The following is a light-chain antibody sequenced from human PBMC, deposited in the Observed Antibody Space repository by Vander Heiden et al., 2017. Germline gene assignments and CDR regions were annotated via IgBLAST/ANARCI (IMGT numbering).Light chain of an antibody. CDR1: SSNSGERSD. CDR2: GNT. V-gene: IGLV1-40*01. CDR3: QAFDSSLNGYV. Sequence: QSLLTQPPSASGNPGQRIIIPCAGSSSNSGERSDVNWYQQLPGTVPKLLIYGNTNRPSGVPDRFSASKSGTSASLAITGLQAEDEADYYCQAFDSSLNGYVFGTGTKVTVL. J-gene: IGLJ1*01.